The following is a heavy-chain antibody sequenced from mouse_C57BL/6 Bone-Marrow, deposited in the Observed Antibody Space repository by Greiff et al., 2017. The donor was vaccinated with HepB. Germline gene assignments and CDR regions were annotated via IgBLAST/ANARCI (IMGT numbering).Heavy chain of an antibody. CDR3: ARCHLPIYYYGSSPWYFDY. CDR2: IYPGGGYT. CDR1: GYTFTNYW. D-gene: IGHD1-1*01. V-gene: IGHV1-63*01. J-gene: IGHJ2*01. Sequence: QVQLQQSGAELVRPGTSVKMSCKASGYTFTNYWIGWAKQRPGHGLEWIGDIYPGGGYTNYNEKFKGKATLTADKSSSTAYMQFSSLTSEDSAIYYCARCHLPIYYYGSSPWYFDYWGQGTTLTVSS.